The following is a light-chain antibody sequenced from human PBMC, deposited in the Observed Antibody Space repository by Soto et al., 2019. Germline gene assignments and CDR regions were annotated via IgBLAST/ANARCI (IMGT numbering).Light chain of an antibody. Sequence: DIQMTQAPSTLSASIGDRVTITCRASQSISRRLAWYQQKPGKAPNLLIYDASNLDSGVPSRFSGSGSGTEFTLTISSLQPDDFATYYCQQYYSWRTFDQGTKVEIK. CDR3: QQYYSWRT. CDR2: DAS. CDR1: QSISRR. V-gene: IGKV1-5*01. J-gene: IGKJ1*01.